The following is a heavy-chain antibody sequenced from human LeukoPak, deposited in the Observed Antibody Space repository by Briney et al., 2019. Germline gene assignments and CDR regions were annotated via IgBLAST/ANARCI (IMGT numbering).Heavy chain of an antibody. Sequence: SETLSLTCTVSGGSISSSSYYWGWIRQPPGKGLEWIGSIYYSGSTYYNPSLKSRVTISVDTSKNQFSLKLSSVTAADTAVYYCASNEPTNYYYYGMDVWGQGTTVTVSS. D-gene: IGHD1-1*01. J-gene: IGHJ6*02. V-gene: IGHV4-39*01. CDR2: IYYSGST. CDR3: ASNEPTNYYYYGMDV. CDR1: GGSISSSSYY.